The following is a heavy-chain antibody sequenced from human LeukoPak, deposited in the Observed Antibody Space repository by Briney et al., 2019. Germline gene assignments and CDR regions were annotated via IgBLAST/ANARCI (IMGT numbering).Heavy chain of an antibody. J-gene: IGHJ4*02. D-gene: IGHD6-25*01. Sequence: PGRSLRLSCAASGFTFSSNAMSWVRQAPGKGLDWVSTITGDTTSTYYADSAKGRFTISRDNSKNTLYLQMNSLRVEDTALYYCARASSGTLDFWGQGALVTVSS. CDR3: ARASSGTLDF. V-gene: IGHV3-23*01. CDR2: ITGDTTST. CDR1: GFTFSSNA.